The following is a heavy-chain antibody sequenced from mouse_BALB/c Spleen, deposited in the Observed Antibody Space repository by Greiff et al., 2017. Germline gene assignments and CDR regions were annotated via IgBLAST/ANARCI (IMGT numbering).Heavy chain of an antibody. CDR1: GYAFTNYL. J-gene: IGHJ3*01. CDR2: INPGSGGT. V-gene: IGHV1-54*01. Sequence: VQLQQSGAELVRPGTSVKVSCKASGYAFTNYLIEWVKQRPGQGLEWIGVINPGSGGTNYNEKFKGKATLTADKSSSTAYMQLSSLTSEDSAVYFCARRGYGNYGGFAYWGQGTLVTVSA. D-gene: IGHD2-1*01. CDR3: ARRGYGNYGGFAY.